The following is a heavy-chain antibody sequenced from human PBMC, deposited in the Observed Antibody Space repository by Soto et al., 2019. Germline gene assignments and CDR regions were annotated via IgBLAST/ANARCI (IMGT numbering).Heavy chain of an antibody. CDR1: GFALSSTGMC. CDR3: ARVVAAGAHYYYGMDV. J-gene: IGHJ6*02. Sequence: SGPTLVNPTQTLTLTCAFSGFALSSTGMCVSWIRQPPGRALEWLALIDWDGDKYYSSSLKTRLTISKDTSINQVVLTMANIDAADTATYYCARVVAAGAHYYYGMDVWGPGSTVTVSS. D-gene: IGHD6-25*01. CDR2: IDWDGDK. V-gene: IGHV2-70*01.